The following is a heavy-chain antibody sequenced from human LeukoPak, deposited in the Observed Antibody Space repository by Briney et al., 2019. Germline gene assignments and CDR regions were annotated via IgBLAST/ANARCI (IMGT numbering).Heavy chain of an antibody. CDR1: GGSFSGYY. CDR3: ARMITAPALLYYYYYMDV. J-gene: IGHJ6*03. CDR2: INHSGST. D-gene: IGHD3-16*01. Sequence: PSETLSLTCAVYGGSFSGYYWSWIRQPPGKGLEWIGEINHSGSTNYNPSLKSRVTISVDTSKNQFSLKLSSVTAADTAVYYCARMITAPALLYYYYYMDVWGKGTTVTIS. V-gene: IGHV4-34*01.